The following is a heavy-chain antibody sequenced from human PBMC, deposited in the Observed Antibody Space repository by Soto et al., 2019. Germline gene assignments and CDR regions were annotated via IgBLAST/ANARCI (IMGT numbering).Heavy chain of an antibody. CDR1: GFTFSSYG. Sequence: PGGSLRLSCAASGFTFSSYGMHWVRQAPGKGLEWVAVISYDGSNKYYADSVKGRFTISRDNSKNTLYLQMNSLRAEDTAVYYCAKGYSYGNWFDPWGQGTLVTVSS. CDR3: AKGYSYGNWFDP. V-gene: IGHV3-30*18. J-gene: IGHJ5*02. D-gene: IGHD5-18*01. CDR2: ISYDGSNK.